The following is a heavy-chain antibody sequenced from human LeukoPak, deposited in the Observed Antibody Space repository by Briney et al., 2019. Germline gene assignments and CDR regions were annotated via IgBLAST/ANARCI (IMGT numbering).Heavy chain of an antibody. CDR1: GGSFSGYY. CDR2: INHSGST. Sequence: KPSETLSLTCAVYGGSFSGYYWSWIRQPPGKGLEWIGEINHSGSTNYNPSLKSRVTISVDTSKNQFSLKLSSVTAADTAVYYCARHRYDYGGNYYYYYYMDVWGKGTTVTVSS. V-gene: IGHV4-34*01. D-gene: IGHD4-23*01. CDR3: ARHRYDYGGNYYYYYYMDV. J-gene: IGHJ6*03.